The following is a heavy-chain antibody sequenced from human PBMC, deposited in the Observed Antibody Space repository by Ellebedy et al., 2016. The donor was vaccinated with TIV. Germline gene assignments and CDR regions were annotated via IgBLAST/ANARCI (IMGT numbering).Heavy chain of an antibody. CDR2: IWYDGSNK. J-gene: IGHJ4*02. Sequence: GGSLRLXXAASGFTFSSYGMHWVRQAPGKGLEWVAVIWYDGSNKYYADSVKGRFTISRDNSKNTLYLQMNSLRAEDTAVYYCAKDHGGSGSYLDYWGQGTLVTVSS. D-gene: IGHD1-26*01. CDR3: AKDHGGSGSYLDY. V-gene: IGHV3-33*06. CDR1: GFTFSSYG.